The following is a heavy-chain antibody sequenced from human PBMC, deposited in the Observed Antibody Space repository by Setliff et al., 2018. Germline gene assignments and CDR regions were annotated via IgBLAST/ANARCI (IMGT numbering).Heavy chain of an antibody. CDR1: GYTFTSYA. J-gene: IGHJ4*02. V-gene: IGHV1-3*01. Sequence: ASVKVSCKASGYTFTSYAMHWVRQAPGQRLEWMGWINAGNGNTKYSQKFQGRVTITRDTSASTAYMELSSLRSDDTAVYYCARDPPWGSSGWYPLDYWGQGTRFTVS. CDR3: ARDPPWGSSGWYPLDY. D-gene: IGHD6-19*01. CDR2: INAGNGNT.